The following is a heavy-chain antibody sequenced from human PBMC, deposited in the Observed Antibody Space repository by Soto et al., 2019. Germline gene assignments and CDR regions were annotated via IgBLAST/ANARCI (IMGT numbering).Heavy chain of an antibody. Sequence: LXLTCTGSVGSISRYYWSWIRQPAGKGMEWIGRIHTTDGTNYNPSLKSRVTMSIDTSNNQFSLKLSSLTAADTAVYYCARALSSAAGLYFDFWGQGTLVTVSS. J-gene: IGHJ4*02. V-gene: IGHV4-4*07. D-gene: IGHD6-13*01. CDR3: ARALSSAAGLYFDF. CDR1: VGSISRYY. CDR2: IHTTDGT.